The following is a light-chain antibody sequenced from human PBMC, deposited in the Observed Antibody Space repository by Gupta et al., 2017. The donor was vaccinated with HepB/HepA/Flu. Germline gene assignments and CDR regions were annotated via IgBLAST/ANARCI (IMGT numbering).Light chain of an antibody. Sequence: EIVLTQSPATLSLSPGERATLSCRASQSVSSYLAWYQQKPGQAPRLLIYDASNRATGIPARFSGSGDGTDFTLTSSRREHEDCAVYYWQPRSNWLTFGGGTKVEIK. CDR1: QSVSSY. CDR3: QPRSNWLT. CDR2: DAS. J-gene: IGKJ4*01. V-gene: IGKV3-11*01.